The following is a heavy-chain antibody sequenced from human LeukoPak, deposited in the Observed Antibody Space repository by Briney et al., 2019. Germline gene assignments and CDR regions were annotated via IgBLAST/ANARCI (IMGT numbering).Heavy chain of an antibody. J-gene: IGHJ5*02. V-gene: IGHV3-23*01. CDR1: GFTFSSYI. CDR3: AKDRMAYGT. CDR2: ITTSDGNT. Sequence: GGSLRLSCAASGFTFSSYIMSWVRQAPGKGLEWVSTITTSDGNTYYADSVKGRFTVSRDNSKNTLFLQMNSLRAEDTAVYYCAKDRMAYGTWGQGTLVTVSS. D-gene: IGHD2-21*01.